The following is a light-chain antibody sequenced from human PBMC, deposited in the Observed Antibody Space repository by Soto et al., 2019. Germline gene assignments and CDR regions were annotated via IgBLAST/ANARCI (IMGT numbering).Light chain of an antibody. Sequence: QSVLTQSPSASVTPGQRVTISCSGSSSNIGSNNVHWYQQLPGTAPKLLIYNNYQRPSAVPDRFSGYKSGTSASLAISGLQSEDEADYYCAAWDDSLSGWVFGGGTKLTVL. V-gene: IGLV1-44*01. J-gene: IGLJ3*02. CDR3: AAWDDSLSGWV. CDR2: NNY. CDR1: SSNIGSNN.